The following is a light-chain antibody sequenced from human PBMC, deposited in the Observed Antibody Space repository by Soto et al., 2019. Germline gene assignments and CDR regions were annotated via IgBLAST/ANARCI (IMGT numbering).Light chain of an antibody. J-gene: IGKJ2*01. CDR2: DSS. CDR1: QAISNY. CDR3: QQYDHPWYT. Sequence: DIQMTQSPSSLSASVGDRVTITCQASQAISNYLNWYQQKPGKAPKLLIYDSSNLETGVPSRFSGGGSVTDFTFNISSLQPEDIATYYCQQYDHPWYTFGQGTKLEIK. V-gene: IGKV1-33*01.